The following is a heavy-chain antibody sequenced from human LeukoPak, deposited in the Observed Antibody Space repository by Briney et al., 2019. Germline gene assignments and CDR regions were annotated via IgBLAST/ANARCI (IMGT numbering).Heavy chain of an antibody. Sequence: GGSLRLSCAASGFTFSSYGMHWVRQAPGKGLEWVAVISYDGSNKYYADSVKGRFTISRDNAKNSLYLQMNSLRAEDTAVYYCARGSEYSYTSRGAFDIWGQGTMVTVSS. CDR3: ARGSEYSYTSRGAFDI. CDR2: ISYDGSNK. D-gene: IGHD5-18*01. CDR1: GFTFSSYG. J-gene: IGHJ3*02. V-gene: IGHV3-30*03.